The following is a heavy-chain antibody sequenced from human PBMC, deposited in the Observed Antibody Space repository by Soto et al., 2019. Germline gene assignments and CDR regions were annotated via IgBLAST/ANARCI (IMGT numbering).Heavy chain of an antibody. CDR1: GFTFSSYA. V-gene: IGHV3-23*01. D-gene: IGHD3-3*01. Sequence: EVQLLESGGGLVQPGGSLRLSCAASGFTFSSYAMSWVRQAPGKGLEWVSAISGSGGSTYYADSVKGRFTISRDNSKNTLYLQMNSMKAEDTAVYYCAKHQIFGVVSITPDYWGQGTLVTVSS. CDR3: AKHQIFGVVSITPDY. J-gene: IGHJ4*02. CDR2: ISGSGGST.